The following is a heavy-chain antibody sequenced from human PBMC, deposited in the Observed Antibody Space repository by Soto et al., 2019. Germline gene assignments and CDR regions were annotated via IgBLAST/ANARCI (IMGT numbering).Heavy chain of an antibody. Sequence: SETLSLTCTVSGGSISNYYWSWLRQPPGKGLEWFGYVYYTGSTNYNPSLKSRVTIFVDTSKNQFSLKLSSVTAADTAVYYCARLMVFWSGYSLYYFDYWGQGTLVTVSS. CDR2: VYYTGST. CDR3: ARLMVFWSGYSLYYFDY. CDR1: GGSISNYY. V-gene: IGHV4-59*08. D-gene: IGHD3-3*01. J-gene: IGHJ4*02.